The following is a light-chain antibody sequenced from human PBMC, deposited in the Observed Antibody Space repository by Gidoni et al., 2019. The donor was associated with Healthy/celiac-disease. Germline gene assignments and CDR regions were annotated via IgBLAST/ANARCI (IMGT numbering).Light chain of an antibody. V-gene: IGLV3-1*01. CDR3: QAWDSSTAGVV. J-gene: IGLJ2*01. CDR2: QDS. CDR1: KLGDKY. Sequence: SYELTQPPSVSVSPGQTASITCSGDKLGDKYACWYQQKPGQSPVLVIYQDSKRPSGIPERFSGSNSGNTATLTMDEADYYCQAWDSSTAGVVFGGGTKLTVL.